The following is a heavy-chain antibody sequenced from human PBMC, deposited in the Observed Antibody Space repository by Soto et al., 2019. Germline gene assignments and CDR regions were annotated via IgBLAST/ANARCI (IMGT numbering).Heavy chain of an antibody. CDR3: ARDPGEDGHEYCKFDF. V-gene: IGHV3-30-3*01. D-gene: IGHD2-15*01. CDR1: GFIFTNSP. J-gene: IGHJ4*02. Sequence: QVQLVESGGGVVQPGGSLRLSCVASGFIFTNSPIHWVRQGPGKGPEWVAVISRDGIKATYADSVKGRFTISRDNFKDTAYLQLSSLTPADTAVYHCARDPGEDGHEYCKFDFWGQGTLVTVSS. CDR2: ISRDGIKA.